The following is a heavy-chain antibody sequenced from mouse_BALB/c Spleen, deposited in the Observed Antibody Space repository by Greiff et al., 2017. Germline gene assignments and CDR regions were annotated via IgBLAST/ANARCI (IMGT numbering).Heavy chain of an antibody. CDR1: GFTFSSFG. D-gene: IGHD3-1*01. J-gene: IGHJ2*01. CDR2: ISSGSSTI. V-gene: IGHV5-17*02. CDR3: ARSGRGDYFDY. Sequence: EVQGVESGGGLVQPGGSRKLSCAASGFTFSSFGMHWVRQAPEKGLEWVAYISSGSSTIYYADTVKGRFTISRDNPKNTLFLQMTSLRSEDTAMYYCARSGRGDYFDYWGQGTTLTVSS.